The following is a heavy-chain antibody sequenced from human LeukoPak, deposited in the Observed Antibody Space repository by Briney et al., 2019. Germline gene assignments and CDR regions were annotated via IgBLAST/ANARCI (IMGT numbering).Heavy chain of an antibody. CDR1: GDSVSSNSAA. CDR3: ARERRIVGATGYYYYMDV. J-gene: IGHJ6*03. CDR2: TYYRSKSYN. Sequence: SQTLSLTCAISGDSVSSNSAAWHWIRQSPSRGLEWLGRTYYRSKSYNDYAVSVKSRITINPDTSKNQFSLQLNSVTPEDTAVYYCARERRIVGATGYYYYMDVWGKGTTVTVSS. D-gene: IGHD1-26*01. V-gene: IGHV6-1*01.